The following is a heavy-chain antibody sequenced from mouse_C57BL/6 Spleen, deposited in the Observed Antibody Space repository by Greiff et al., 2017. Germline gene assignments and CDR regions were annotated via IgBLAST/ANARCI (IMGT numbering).Heavy chain of an antibody. CDR1: GFTFSSYG. D-gene: IGHD1-1*01. CDR3: ARQYYGSSYGYAMDY. CDR2: ISSGGSYT. Sequence: EVQRVESGGDLVKPGGSLKLSCAASGFTFSSYGMSWVRQTPDKRLEWVATISSGGSYTYYPDSVKGRFTISRDNAKNTLYLQMSSLKSEDTAMYYCARQYYGSSYGYAMDYWGQGTSVTVSS. V-gene: IGHV5-6*01. J-gene: IGHJ4*01.